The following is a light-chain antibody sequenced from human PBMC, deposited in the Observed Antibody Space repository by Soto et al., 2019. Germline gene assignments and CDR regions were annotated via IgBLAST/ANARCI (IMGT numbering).Light chain of an antibody. V-gene: IGKV3-15*01. Sequence: EIVLTQSPGTLSLSPGERATLSCRASQSVSSNFLAWYQQKPGQAHRLIIYGASTRATGIPARFSGSGSGTEFTLTISSLQSEDFAVYYCQQYKNWPPWTFGQGTKLDIK. CDR3: QQYKNWPPWT. J-gene: IGKJ1*01. CDR2: GAS. CDR1: QSVSSN.